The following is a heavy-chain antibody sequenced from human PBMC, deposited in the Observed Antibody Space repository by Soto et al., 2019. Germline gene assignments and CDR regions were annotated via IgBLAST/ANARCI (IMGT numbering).Heavy chain of an antibody. CDR1: GFTVSSKY. CDR3: ARDDVLWDGGRCYGVPLDV. D-gene: IGHD2-15*01. CDR2: IQSGGPT. J-gene: IGHJ6*04. V-gene: IGHV3-66*01. Sequence: GGSLRLSCAASGFTVSSKYMSWVRQAPGKGLEWVSLIQSGGPTYYADSVKGRFTISRDISENTVHLQMDSLRAEDTAVYYCARDDVLWDGGRCYGVPLDVWGKGPTVTVSS.